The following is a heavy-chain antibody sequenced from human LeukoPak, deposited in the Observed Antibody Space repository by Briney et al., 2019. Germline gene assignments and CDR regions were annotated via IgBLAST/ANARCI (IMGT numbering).Heavy chain of an antibody. CDR3: ARSSPGSYYYGSGSPLVDYYYYYMDV. D-gene: IGHD3-10*01. CDR1: GGSFSGYY. CDR2: INHSGST. J-gene: IGHJ6*03. Sequence: PSETLSLTCAVYGGSFSGYYWSWIRQPPGKGLEWIGEINHSGSTNYNPSLKSRVTISVDTSKNQFSLKLSSVTAADTAVYYCARSSPGSYYYGSGSPLVDYYYYYMDVWGKGTTVTISS. V-gene: IGHV4-34*01.